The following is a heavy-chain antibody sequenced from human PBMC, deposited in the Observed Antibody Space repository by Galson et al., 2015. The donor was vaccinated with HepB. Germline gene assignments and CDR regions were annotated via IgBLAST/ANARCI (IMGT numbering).Heavy chain of an antibody. D-gene: IGHD3-10*01. V-gene: IGHV3-33*01. CDR3: ARDRVVQGVIIKGVDNYYYYYMDV. CDR1: GFTFSSYG. CDR2: IWYDGSNK. Sequence: SLRLSCAASGFTFSSYGMHWVRQAPGKGLEWVAVIWYDGSNKYYADSVKGRFTISRDNSKNTLYLQMNSLRAEDTAVYYCARDRVVQGVIIKGVDNYYYYYMDVWGKGTTVTVSS. J-gene: IGHJ6*03.